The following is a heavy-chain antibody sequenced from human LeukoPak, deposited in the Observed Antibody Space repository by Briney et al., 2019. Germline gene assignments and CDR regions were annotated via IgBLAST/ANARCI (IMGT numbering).Heavy chain of an antibody. Sequence: SETLSLTCAVYGVAFSGYYWGWIRQPPGKGLEWIGEINHRGRTKNNPSLKSRVTISVDTSKNQFSLQLSSVTAADTAVYYCARGRYIYGSPDDAFDIWGQGTMVTVSS. D-gene: IGHD5-18*01. V-gene: IGHV4-34*01. CDR1: GVAFSGYY. J-gene: IGHJ3*02. CDR3: ARGRYIYGSPDDAFDI. CDR2: INHRGRT.